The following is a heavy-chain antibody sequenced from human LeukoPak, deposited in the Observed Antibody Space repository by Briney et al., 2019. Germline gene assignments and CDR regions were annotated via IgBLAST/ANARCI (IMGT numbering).Heavy chain of an antibody. Sequence: WGSLRLSCAASGFTFSSYWMSWVRQAPGKGLEWVANIKQDGSEKDYVDSVKGRFTISRDNAKNSLYLQMNSLRAEDTAVYYCARYRGGGYFDYWSQGTLVTVSS. CDR2: IKQDGSEK. D-gene: IGHD3-16*01. J-gene: IGHJ4*02. CDR1: GFTFSSYW. V-gene: IGHV3-7*01. CDR3: ARYRGGGYFDY.